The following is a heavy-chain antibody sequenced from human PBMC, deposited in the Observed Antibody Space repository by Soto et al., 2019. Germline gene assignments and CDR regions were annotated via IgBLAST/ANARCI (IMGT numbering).Heavy chain of an antibody. CDR2: IYYSGST. CDR3: ARKRVVAAAGNWFDP. J-gene: IGHJ5*02. D-gene: IGHD6-13*01. V-gene: IGHV4-59*01. CDR1: GGSISSYY. Sequence: PSETLSLTCTVSGGSISSYYWSWIRQPPGKGLEWIGYIYYSGSTNYNPSLKSRVTISVDTSKDQFSLKLSSVTAADTAVYYCARKRVVAAAGNWFDPWGQGTLVTVSS.